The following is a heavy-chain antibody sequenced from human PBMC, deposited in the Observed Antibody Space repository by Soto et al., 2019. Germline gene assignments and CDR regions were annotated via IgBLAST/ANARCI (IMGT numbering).Heavy chain of an antibody. CDR1: GGSIRSSSY. CDR3: RRSSRYSTDV. D-gene: IGHD2-2*01. V-gene: IGHV4-39*01. J-gene: IGHJ6*02. CDR2: IYSIGSS. Sequence: PSEPLSLTCTVSGGSIRSSSYWGWIRQPPGKGLEWIGSIYSIGSSYYNPSLKGRVTISADTSKNQFSLNLISVTAADTAVYYCRRSSRYSTDVWGQGTTVTVSS.